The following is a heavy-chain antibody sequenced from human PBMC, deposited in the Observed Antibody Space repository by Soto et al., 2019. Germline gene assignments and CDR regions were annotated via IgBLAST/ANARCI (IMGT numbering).Heavy chain of an antibody. CDR2: INPSGGST. J-gene: IGHJ4*02. CDR1: GYTFTSYY. D-gene: IGHD3-3*01. Sequence: ASVKVSCKASGYTFTSYYMHWVRQAPGQGLEWMGIINPSGGSTSYAQKFQGRVTMTRDTSTSAVYMELSSLRSEDTAVYYCARNDYDFWSGYYPFDYWGQGTLVTAPQ. V-gene: IGHV1-46*03. CDR3: ARNDYDFWSGYYPFDY.